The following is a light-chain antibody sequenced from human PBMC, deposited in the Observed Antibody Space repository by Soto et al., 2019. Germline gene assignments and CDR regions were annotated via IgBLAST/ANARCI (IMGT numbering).Light chain of an antibody. CDR1: RDDVGGYDY. V-gene: IGLV2-8*01. Sequence: QSALTQPPSASGSPGQSVTISCTGTRDDVGGYDYVSWYQQHPGKAPKLMIYEVDKRPSGVPARFSGSKFANTASLTVSGLQAEDEAAYYCSSYVTSNVVIFGGGTKVTVL. CDR2: EVD. CDR3: SSYVTSNVVI. J-gene: IGLJ2*01.